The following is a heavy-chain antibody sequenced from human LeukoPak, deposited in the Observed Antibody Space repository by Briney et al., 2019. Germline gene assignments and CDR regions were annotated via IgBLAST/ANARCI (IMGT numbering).Heavy chain of an antibody. V-gene: IGHV4-39*01. CDR3: ARLSKGRYFDYIFES. J-gene: IGHJ4*02. CDR2: IYYTGST. Sequence: SETPSLTCTVSGDSVSSTTYYWGWIRQPPGKGLEWMANIYYTGSTYSNPSLKSRVSMSVDTSKNQFSLKMSSLTAADTAVYFCARLSKGRYFDYIFESWGQGTLVTVSS. D-gene: IGHD3-9*01. CDR1: GDSVSSTTYY.